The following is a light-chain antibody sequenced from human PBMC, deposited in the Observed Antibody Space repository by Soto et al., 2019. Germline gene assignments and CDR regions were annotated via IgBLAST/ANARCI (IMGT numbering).Light chain of an antibody. CDR3: QQYGSPPT. CDR2: GAS. Sequence: EIVLTQSPGTPSLFPGERATLSCRASQSLTTRYLAWYQHKRGQAPRLLIYGASSRATGIPARFSGGGSGTYFPPTSSRQAPEAFAEYHCQQYGSPPTFGQGTRLEIQ. CDR1: QSLTTRY. V-gene: IGKV3-20*01. J-gene: IGKJ5*01.